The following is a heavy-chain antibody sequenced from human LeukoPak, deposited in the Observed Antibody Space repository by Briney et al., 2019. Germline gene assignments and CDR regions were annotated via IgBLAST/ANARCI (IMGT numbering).Heavy chain of an antibody. CDR2: INQDGSEK. Sequence: GGSLRLSCVASGFTFSDYYMSWIRQAPGKGLEWVANINQDGSEKHYVDSVKGRFTISRDNAHDLLYLQMNSLRVEDTAVYYCARRGGIAAPGTAVDYWGQGTLVTVSS. D-gene: IGHD6-13*01. J-gene: IGHJ4*02. CDR1: GFTFSDYY. CDR3: ARRGGIAAPGTAVDY. V-gene: IGHV3-7*01.